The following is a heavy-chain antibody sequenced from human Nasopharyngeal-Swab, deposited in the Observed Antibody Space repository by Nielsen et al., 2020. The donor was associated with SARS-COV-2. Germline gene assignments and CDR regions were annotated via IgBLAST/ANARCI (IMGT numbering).Heavy chain of an antibody. CDR1: GFTFSDYY. J-gene: IGHJ4*02. CDR2: ISGSGGST. CDR3: AKDLRKAEDY. D-gene: IGHD6-25*01. V-gene: IGHV3-23*01. Sequence: GESLKISCAASGFTFSDYYMSWVRQAPGKGLEWVSAISGSGGSTYYADSVKGRFTISRDNSKNTLYLQMNSLRAEDTAVYYCAKDLRKAEDYWGQGTLVTVSS.